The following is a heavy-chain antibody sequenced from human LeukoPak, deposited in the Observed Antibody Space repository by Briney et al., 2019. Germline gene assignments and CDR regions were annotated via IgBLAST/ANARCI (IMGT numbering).Heavy chain of an antibody. V-gene: IGHV1-69*06. CDR2: IIPIFGTA. CDR3: VSGNDYYDSSGYPGEDY. Sequence: SVKVSCKASGGTFSSYAISWVRQAPGQGLEWMGGIIPIFGTANYAQKFQGRVTITADKSTSTAYMELSSLRSEDTAVYYCVSGNDYYDSSGYPGEDYWGQGTLVTVSS. D-gene: IGHD3-22*01. CDR1: GGTFSSYA. J-gene: IGHJ4*02.